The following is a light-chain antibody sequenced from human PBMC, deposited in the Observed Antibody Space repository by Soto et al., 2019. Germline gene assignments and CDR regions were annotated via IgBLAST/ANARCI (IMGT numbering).Light chain of an antibody. CDR3: SSLTSTTPWV. Sequence: QSALTQPASVSGSPGQSITISCSGTTSDVGVYNYVSWYQQHPGKAPKLLISEVSNRPSGVPDRFSGSKSGNTASLTISGLQAEDEADYYCSSLTSTTPWVFGGGTKLTVL. CDR1: TSDVGVYNY. J-gene: IGLJ3*02. CDR2: EVS. V-gene: IGLV2-14*01.